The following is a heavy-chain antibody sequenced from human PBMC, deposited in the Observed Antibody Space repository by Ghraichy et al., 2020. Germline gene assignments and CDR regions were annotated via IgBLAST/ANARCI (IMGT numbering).Heavy chain of an antibody. J-gene: IGHJ2*01. V-gene: IGHV3-74*01. CDR2: IKSDGSTT. Sequence: GGSLRLSCAASGFTFSSYWMHWVRQAPGKGLVWVSRIKSDGSTTNYADSVKGRFTISRDNAKNTLFLQMNSLGAEDMAVYYCARGGYYGLGMRYFELWGRGTPVTFSS. CDR3: ARGGYYGLGMRYFEL. D-gene: IGHD3-10*01. CDR1: GFTFSSYW.